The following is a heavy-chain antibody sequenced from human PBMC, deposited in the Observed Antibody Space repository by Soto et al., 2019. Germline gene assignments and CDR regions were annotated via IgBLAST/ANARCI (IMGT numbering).Heavy chain of an antibody. D-gene: IGHD4-17*01. V-gene: IGHV3-53*01. CDR3: ARDLGNGDYYFDY. J-gene: IGHJ4*02. Sequence: GGSLRLSCEVSGFIVGDNYMSWVRQAPGKGLEWVSVIYKTSSTYYSDSVKGRFTISRDNSKNTVYLQMNSLRAEDTAVYYCARDLGNGDYYFDYWGQGTLVTVSS. CDR1: GFIVGDNY. CDR2: IYKTSST.